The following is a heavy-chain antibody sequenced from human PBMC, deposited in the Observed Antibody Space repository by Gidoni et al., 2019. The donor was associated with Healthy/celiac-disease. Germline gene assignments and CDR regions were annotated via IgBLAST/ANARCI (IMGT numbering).Heavy chain of an antibody. CDR1: GFTFSSYE. Sequence: EVQLVESGGGLVQPGGSLRLSCAASGFTFSSYEMNWVRQAPGKGLEWVSYISSSGSTIYYADSVKGRFTISRDNAKNSLYLQMNSLRAEDTAVYYCARARYDAFDIWGQGTMVTVSS. V-gene: IGHV3-48*03. CDR3: ARARYDAFDI. D-gene: IGHD3-16*02. CDR2: ISSSGSTI. J-gene: IGHJ3*02.